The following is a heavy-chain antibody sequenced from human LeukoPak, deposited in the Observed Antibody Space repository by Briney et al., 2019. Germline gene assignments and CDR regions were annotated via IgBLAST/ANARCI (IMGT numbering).Heavy chain of an antibody. CDR1: GFTFTSSA. V-gene: IGHV1-58*01. Sequence: SVKVSCKASGFTFTSSAVQWVRQARGQRLEWIGWIVVGSGNTNYAQKFQERVTITRDMSTSLVYMELSSLRSEDSAVYYCAAEAAYYYDSRDAFDVWGQGTMVTVSS. J-gene: IGHJ3*01. D-gene: IGHD3-22*01. CDR3: AAEAAYYYDSRDAFDV. CDR2: IVVGSGNT.